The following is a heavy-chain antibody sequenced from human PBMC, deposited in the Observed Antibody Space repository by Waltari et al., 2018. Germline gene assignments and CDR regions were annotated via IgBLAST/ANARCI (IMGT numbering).Heavy chain of an antibody. CDR3: ARRGVPAASVYYFDY. CDR1: GFTFSSYW. CDR2: INSDGSST. J-gene: IGHJ4*02. D-gene: IGHD2-2*01. Sequence: EVQLVESGGGLVQPGGSRRLYYGVSGFTFSSYWVHCVRQGPGKGLVWVSGINSDGSSTNYAASVKGRFTISRDNAKNTLYLQMTSLRADDTAVYYCARRGVPAASVYYFDYWGQGTQVTVSS. V-gene: IGHV3-74*01.